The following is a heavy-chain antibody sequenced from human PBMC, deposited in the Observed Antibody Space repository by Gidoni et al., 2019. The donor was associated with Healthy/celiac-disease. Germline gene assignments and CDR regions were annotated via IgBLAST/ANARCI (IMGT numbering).Heavy chain of an antibody. CDR2: IYYSGRT. V-gene: IGHV4-59*01. J-gene: IGHJ6*02. CDR1: GGSISRYS. Sequence: QVQLQESGPGLVKPSETLSLTCTGSGGSISRYSWSWIRQPPGKGLEWIGYIYYSGRTNYNPSLKSRVTISVDTSKNQFSLKLSSVTAADTAVYYCARDQVVPAASYYYGMDVWGQGTTVTVSS. D-gene: IGHD2-2*01. CDR3: ARDQVVPAASYYYGMDV.